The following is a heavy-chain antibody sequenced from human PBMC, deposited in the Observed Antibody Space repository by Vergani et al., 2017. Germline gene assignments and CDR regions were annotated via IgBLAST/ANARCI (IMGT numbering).Heavy chain of an antibody. Sequence: QVQLQESGPGLVKPSETLTLTCDVSDSSIMTNPYWGWFRQSPGKGLEWIGCIHHSGDTHYNSSLKSRVSISIVSSSKFSLSLTSVTAADTAIYYCARHRGSGGFFPSSYCYGMDVWGHGTMVTVSS. D-gene: IGHD3-10*01. CDR1: DSSIMTNPY. J-gene: IGHJ6*02. CDR2: IHHSGDT. V-gene: IGHV4-38-2*01. CDR3: ARHRGSGGFFPSSYCYGMDV.